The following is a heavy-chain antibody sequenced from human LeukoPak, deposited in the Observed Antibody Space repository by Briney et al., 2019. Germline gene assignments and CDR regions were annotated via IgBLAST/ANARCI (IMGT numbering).Heavy chain of an antibody. CDR1: GYTFTGYY. V-gene: IGHV1-2*02. CDR2: INPSSGGT. Sequence: ASVNVSCKASGYTFTGYYMHWVRQAPGQGREWMGWINPSSGGTNYAQEVQGRVTMTRDTSINPAYMALSRLRSDDTAVYYCARDFPPTQCGSGSDGGYWGQGTLVTVSS. J-gene: IGHJ4*02. CDR3: ARDFPPTQCGSGSDGGY. D-gene: IGHD3-10*01.